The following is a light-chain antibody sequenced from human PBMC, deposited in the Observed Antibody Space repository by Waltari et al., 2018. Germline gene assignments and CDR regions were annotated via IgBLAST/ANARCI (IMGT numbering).Light chain of an antibody. CDR3: QQYHDYST. CDR1: QTILTW. J-gene: IGKJ2*01. Sequence: DTQVTQSPSTLSASVGDSVTITGRASQTILTWMAWYQQKPGKAPTPLIYRASRLESGAPSRFSGTASGTEFTLTISSLQPDDSATYYCQQYHDYSTFGQGTKLEIK. V-gene: IGKV1-5*03. CDR2: RAS.